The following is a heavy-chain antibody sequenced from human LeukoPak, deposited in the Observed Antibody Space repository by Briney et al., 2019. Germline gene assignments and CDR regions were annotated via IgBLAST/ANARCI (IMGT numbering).Heavy chain of an antibody. Sequence: GGSLELSCEPSGFTFISYGLSWFRKAPGRGLEWVANIKQDGSEKYYVDSVKGRFTISRDNAKNSLYLQMNSLRAEDTAVYYCARGLRADYWGQGTLVTVSS. CDR2: IKQDGSEK. CDR3: ARGLRADY. CDR1: GFTFISYG. V-gene: IGHV3-7*03. D-gene: IGHD3-16*01. J-gene: IGHJ4*02.